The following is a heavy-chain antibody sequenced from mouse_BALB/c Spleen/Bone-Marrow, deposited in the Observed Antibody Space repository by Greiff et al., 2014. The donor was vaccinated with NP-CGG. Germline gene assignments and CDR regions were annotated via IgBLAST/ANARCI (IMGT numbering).Heavy chain of an antibody. D-gene: IGHD2-14*01. V-gene: IGHV2-5*01. CDR1: GFSFTSYG. CDR3: AKIGTTTGAMDY. J-gene: IGHJ4*01. CDR2: IWRGGST. Sequence: QVQLQQSGPGLVQPSQSLSITCTVSGFSFTSYGVHWVRQSPGKGLEWLGVIWRGGSTDYNAAFMSRLSITKDNSKSQAFFKMNSLQADDTAIYYCAKIGTTTGAMDYWGQGTSVTVSS.